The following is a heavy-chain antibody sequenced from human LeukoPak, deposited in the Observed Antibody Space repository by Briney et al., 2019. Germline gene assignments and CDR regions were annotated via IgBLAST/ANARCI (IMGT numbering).Heavy chain of an antibody. Sequence: ASVKVSCKASGYTFTGYYIHWVRQAPGQGLEWMGWINPNSGGTNYAQKFQGWVTMTRDTSISTAYMELSRLRSDDTAVYYCARDLTANAGYSSSWYGNYYYYYGMDVWGQGTTVTVSS. J-gene: IGHJ6*02. CDR3: ARDLTANAGYSSSWYGNYYYYYGMDV. CDR2: INPNSGGT. D-gene: IGHD6-13*01. CDR1: GYTFTGYY. V-gene: IGHV1-2*04.